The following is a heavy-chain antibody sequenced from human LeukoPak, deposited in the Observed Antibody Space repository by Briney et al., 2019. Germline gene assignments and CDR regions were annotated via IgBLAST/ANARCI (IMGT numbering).Heavy chain of an antibody. Sequence: SETLSLTCTVSGGSISSYYWSWIRQPPGKGLEWIGSIYYSGSTYYNPSLKSRVTISVDTSKNQFSLKLSSVTAADTAVYYCSTSYYYYYYYMDVWGKGTTVTVSS. D-gene: IGHD1-1*01. CDR2: IYYSGST. V-gene: IGHV4-59*04. CDR1: GGSISSYY. J-gene: IGHJ6*03. CDR3: STSYYYYYYYMDV.